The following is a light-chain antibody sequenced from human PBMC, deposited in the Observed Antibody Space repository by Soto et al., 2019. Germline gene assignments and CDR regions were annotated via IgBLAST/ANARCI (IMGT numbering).Light chain of an antibody. CDR1: QGIGDT. J-gene: IGKJ4*01. V-gene: IGKV3-15*01. CDR3: QRYNNWPLT. Sequence: EIVMTQSPATLSVSPGERATLSCRASQGIGDTLAWYQQKPGQTPRLLIYDTSTRATGVPARFSGSRSGAEFTLTINSLQSADFGVYYCQRYNNWPLTFGGGTKVEVK. CDR2: DTS.